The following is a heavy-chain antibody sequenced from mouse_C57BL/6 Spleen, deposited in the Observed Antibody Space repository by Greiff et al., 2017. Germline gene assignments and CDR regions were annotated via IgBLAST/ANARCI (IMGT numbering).Heavy chain of an antibody. V-gene: IGHV1-82*01. Sequence: QVQLQQSGPELVKPGASVKISCKASGYAFSSSWMNWVKQRPGKGLEWIGRIYPGDGDTNYNGKFKGKATLTADKSSSTAYMQLSSLTSEDSAVYFCANYYGSSLDDWGQGTTLTVSS. CDR2: IYPGDGDT. CDR3: ANYYGSSLDD. CDR1: GYAFSSSW. D-gene: IGHD1-1*01. J-gene: IGHJ2*01.